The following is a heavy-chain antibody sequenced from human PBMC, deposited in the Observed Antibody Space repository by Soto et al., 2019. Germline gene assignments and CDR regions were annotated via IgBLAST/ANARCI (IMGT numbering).Heavy chain of an antibody. CDR3: ASVRYCSSTSCYFRASYYGMDV. Sequence: QVQLQESGPGLVKPSQTLSLTCTVSGGSISSGDYYWSWIRQPPGKGLEWIGYIYYSGSTYYNPSLKRRVTISVDTYKSQFSLKLSSVTAADTAVYYCASVRYCSSTSCYFRASYYGMDVWGQGPTVTVSS. CDR1: GGSISSGDYY. CDR2: IYYSGST. D-gene: IGHD2-2*01. J-gene: IGHJ6*02. V-gene: IGHV4-30-4*01.